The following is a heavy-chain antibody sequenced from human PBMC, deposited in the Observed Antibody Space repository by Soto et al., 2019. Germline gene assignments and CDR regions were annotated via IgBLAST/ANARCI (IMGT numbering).Heavy chain of an antibody. D-gene: IGHD6-19*01. CDR3: VREGSGWNSRGSFDF. CDR2: ISGSGGSA. Sequence: PGGSLRLSCAASGFTFSNYAMNWFPQAPGKGLECVSVISGSGGSAYYADSVQGRFTISRDNSKNTLYMQMNSLRDEDTAIYYCVREGSGWNSRGSFDFWGRGTMVTVSS. V-gene: IGHV3-23*01. J-gene: IGHJ3*01. CDR1: GFTFSNYA.